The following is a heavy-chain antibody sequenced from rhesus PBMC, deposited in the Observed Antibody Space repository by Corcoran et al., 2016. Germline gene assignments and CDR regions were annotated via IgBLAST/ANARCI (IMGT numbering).Heavy chain of an antibody. D-gene: IGHD2-21*01. CDR3: AKVPYCTGSGCYADY. Sequence: EVQLVESGGGLVQPGGSLRLSCAASGFTFSNYGMYWVRQAPGKGREWISAISSGGDSTYYADSVKGRFTISRDNSKNILSLQMNSLRAEDTAVYYCAKVPYCTGSGCYADYWGQGVLVTVSS. V-gene: IGHV3S25*01. CDR2: ISSGGDST. CDR1: GFTFSNYG. J-gene: IGHJ4*01.